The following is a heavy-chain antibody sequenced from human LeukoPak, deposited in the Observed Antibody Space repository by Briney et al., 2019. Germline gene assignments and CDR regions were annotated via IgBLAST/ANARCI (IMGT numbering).Heavy chain of an antibody. V-gene: IGHV3-30*03. Sequence: PGGSLRLSCVASGFTFSDLAMHWVRQAPGKGLEWVTVISFDGSSKYYADSVQGRFTISRDNSKNILYLQMNNLRAEDTALYYCARDSAAHDNDFDVWGQGTMVTVSS. J-gene: IGHJ3*01. CDR3: ARDSAAHDNDFDV. D-gene: IGHD6-25*01. CDR1: GFTFSDLA. CDR2: ISFDGSSK.